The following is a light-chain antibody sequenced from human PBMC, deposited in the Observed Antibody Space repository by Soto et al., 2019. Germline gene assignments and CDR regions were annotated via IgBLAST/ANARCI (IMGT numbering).Light chain of an antibody. J-gene: IGLJ1*01. Sequence: QSALTQPASVSGSPGQSITISCTGTSSDVGGYNYVSWYQQHPGKAPKLMLYDVSNRPSGVSNRFSGSKSGNTASLTISGLQAEDEADYYCRSYTSSSTLYVFGTGTKLTVL. CDR3: RSYTSSSTLYV. CDR1: SSDVGGYNY. V-gene: IGLV2-14*01. CDR2: DVS.